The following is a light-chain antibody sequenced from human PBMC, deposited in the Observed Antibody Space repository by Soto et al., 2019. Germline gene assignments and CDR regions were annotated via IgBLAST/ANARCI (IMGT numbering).Light chain of an antibody. Sequence: DIQMTQSPSTLSASLGDRVTITCRASQSISTWLAWYQQKPAKAPKVLIYEASKLESGVPSRFSGSGSGTEFTLTISTLQSEDFAVYYCQQYNNWPPITFGQGTRLEIK. V-gene: IGKV1-5*01. CDR3: QQYNNWPPIT. J-gene: IGKJ5*01. CDR2: EAS. CDR1: QSISTW.